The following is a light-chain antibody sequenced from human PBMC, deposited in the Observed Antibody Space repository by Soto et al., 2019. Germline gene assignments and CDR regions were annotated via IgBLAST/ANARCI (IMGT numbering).Light chain of an antibody. CDR1: SSNIGSEP. CDR2: SNS. J-gene: IGLJ3*02. CDR3: ASWDNGLKAWV. Sequence: QSVLTQPPSASGTPGQRVTISCSGSSSNIGSEPVNWYQQVPGTAPKLLIYSNSQRPSGVPDRFTGSKSGISASLAVSWLQSDDEADYYCASWDNGLKAWVFGGGTQLTV. V-gene: IGLV1-44*01.